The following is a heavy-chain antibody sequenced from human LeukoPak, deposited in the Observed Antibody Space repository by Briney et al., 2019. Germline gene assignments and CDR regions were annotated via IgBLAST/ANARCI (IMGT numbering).Heavy chain of an antibody. CDR2: ISGSGGST. CDR3: AKDVRYCSSTTCYFSGMDV. J-gene: IGHJ6*02. D-gene: IGHD2-2*01. Sequence: PGGSLRLSCAASGFTFTNYAMSWVRQASGKGLEWVSAISGSGGSTYYADSVKGRFTISRDNSKNTLYLQMNSLRAEDTAVHYCAKDVRYCSSTTCYFSGMDVWGQGTTVTVSS. CDR1: GFTFTNYA. V-gene: IGHV3-23*01.